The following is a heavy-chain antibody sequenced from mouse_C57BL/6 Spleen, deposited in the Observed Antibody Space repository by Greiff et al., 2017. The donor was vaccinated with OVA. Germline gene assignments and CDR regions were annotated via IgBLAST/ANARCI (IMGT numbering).Heavy chain of an antibody. CDR2: IDPSDSYT. V-gene: IGHV1-50*01. CDR1: GYTFTSYW. CDR3: AIYYYGSKGDYYFDY. Sequence: VQLQQPGAELVKPGASVKLSCKASGYTFTSYWMQWVKQRPGQGLEWIGEIDPSDSYTNYNQKFKGKATLTVDTSSSTAYMQLSSLTSEDSAVYYCAIYYYGSKGDYYFDYWGQGTTLTVSS. J-gene: IGHJ2*01. D-gene: IGHD1-1*01.